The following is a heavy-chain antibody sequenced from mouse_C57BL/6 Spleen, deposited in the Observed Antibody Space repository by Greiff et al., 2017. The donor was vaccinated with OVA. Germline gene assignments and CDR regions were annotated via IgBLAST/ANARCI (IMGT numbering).Heavy chain of an antibody. CDR2: IYPGDGDT. V-gene: IGHV1-82*01. CDR3: ARSIPNLDY. Sequence: QVQLKQSGPELVKPGASVKISCKASGYAFSSSWMNWVKQRPGKGLEWIGRIYPGDGDTNYNGKFKGKATLTADKSSSTAYMQLSSLISEDSAVYFGARSIPNLDYWGQGTTLTVSS. CDR1: GYAFSSSW. J-gene: IGHJ2*01.